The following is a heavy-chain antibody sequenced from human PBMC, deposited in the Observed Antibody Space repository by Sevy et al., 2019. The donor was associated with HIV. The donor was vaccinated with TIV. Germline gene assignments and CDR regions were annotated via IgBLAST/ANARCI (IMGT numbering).Heavy chain of an antibody. CDR1: GFTFRSYS. Sequence: GGSLRLSCAASGFTFRSYSVTWVRQAPGKGLEWVSYISSCGIIYYADSVEVGLSISRDNAKNTLSLQMNSPRAEDTAVYHCAREGGYTDQGIDVWGQGTTVTVSS. J-gene: IGHJ6*02. D-gene: IGHD5-18*01. CDR3: AREGGYTDQGIDV. V-gene: IGHV3-48*01. CDR2: ISSCGII.